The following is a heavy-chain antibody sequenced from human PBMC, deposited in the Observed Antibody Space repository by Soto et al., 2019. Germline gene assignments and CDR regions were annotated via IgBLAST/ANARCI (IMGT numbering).Heavy chain of an antibody. J-gene: IGHJ4*02. CDR2: IQYGGIT. CDR1: GVSVTSSSNN. D-gene: IGHD2-21*02. CDR3: ARFLVPASRQSDFDS. V-gene: IGHV4-39*01. Sequence: PSGTLSLTCSVSGVSVTSSSNNWGRIPQPPGKGLEWIGNIQYGGITYYNPSLKRRVAMFVDTSEKQFLLRLDSLTVADTAVYYCARFLVPASRQSDFDSWGQGTRVTVSS.